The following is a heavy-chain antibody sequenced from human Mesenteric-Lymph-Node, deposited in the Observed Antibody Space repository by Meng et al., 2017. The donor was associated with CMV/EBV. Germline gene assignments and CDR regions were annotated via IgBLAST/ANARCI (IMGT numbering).Heavy chain of an antibody. CDR1: GFTFSNAW. CDR3: TTDTPYYCSSTSCYRKNYYYCGMDV. CDR2: IKSKTDGGTT. V-gene: IGHV3-15*01. J-gene: IGHJ6*02. D-gene: IGHD2-2*01. Sequence: GESLKISCAASGFTFSNAWMSWVRQAPGKGLEWVGRIKSKTDGGTTDYAAPVKGRFTISRDDSKNTLSLQMNSLKTEDTAVYYCTTDTPYYCSSTSCYRKNYYYCGMDVWGQGTTVTVSS.